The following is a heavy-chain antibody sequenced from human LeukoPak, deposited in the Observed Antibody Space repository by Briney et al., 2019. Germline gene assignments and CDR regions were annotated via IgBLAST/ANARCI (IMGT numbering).Heavy chain of an antibody. Sequence: GGSLRLSCVASGFTFSSNGMHWVRQAPGKGLEWVAFIRNDGSNKYYVDSVKGRFTIYRDNSKNTLYLQMNSLRAEDTAVYYCARDMGPIAGDYWGQGTLVTVSS. D-gene: IGHD6-13*01. CDR2: IRNDGSNK. J-gene: IGHJ4*02. CDR1: GFTFSSNG. V-gene: IGHV3-30*02. CDR3: ARDMGPIAGDY.